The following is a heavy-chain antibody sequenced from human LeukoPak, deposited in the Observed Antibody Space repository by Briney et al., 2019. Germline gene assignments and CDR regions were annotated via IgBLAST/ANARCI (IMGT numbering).Heavy chain of an antibody. D-gene: IGHD3-9*01. J-gene: IGHJ4*02. Sequence: PSQTLSLTCTVSGGSISSGSYYWSWIRQPAGKGLEWIGRIYTSGSTNYNPSLESRVTISVDTSKNQFSLKLSSVTAADTAVYYCARETKPPLTVLRYFDWLSRPLDYWGQGTLVIVSS. V-gene: IGHV4-61*02. CDR1: GGSISSGSYY. CDR3: ARETKPPLTVLRYFDWLSRPLDY. CDR2: IYTSGST.